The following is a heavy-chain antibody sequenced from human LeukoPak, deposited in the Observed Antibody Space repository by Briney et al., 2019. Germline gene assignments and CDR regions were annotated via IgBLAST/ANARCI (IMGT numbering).Heavy chain of an antibody. CDR2: IYMTGST. CDR1: GGSITSGSYY. CDR3: ARHFYETSGGIDY. D-gene: IGHD2-8*02. J-gene: IGHJ4*02. V-gene: IGHV4-61*02. Sequence: SETLSLTCTVSGGSITSGSYYWSWIRQPAGKGLEWIGRIYMTGSTDYHPSLKSRVTISIDTSKNPLSLKLRSVTAADTAVYYCARHFYETSGGIDYWGQGTLVTVSS.